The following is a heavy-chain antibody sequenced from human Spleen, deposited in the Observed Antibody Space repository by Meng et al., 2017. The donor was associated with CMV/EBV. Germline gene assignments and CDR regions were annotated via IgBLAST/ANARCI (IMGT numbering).Heavy chain of an antibody. CDR3: ARDYYDSSTYYPDY. D-gene: IGHD3-22*01. V-gene: IGHV3-23*01. CDR2: ISSSGGST. CDR1: GFTFSSYA. Sequence: GGSLRLSCAASGFTFSSYAMSWVRQAPGKGLEWVSAISSSGGSTDYVDSVKGRFTISRDNSKNTLYLQMNSLRVEDTAVYYCARDYYDSSTYYPDYWGQGTLVTVSS. J-gene: IGHJ4*02.